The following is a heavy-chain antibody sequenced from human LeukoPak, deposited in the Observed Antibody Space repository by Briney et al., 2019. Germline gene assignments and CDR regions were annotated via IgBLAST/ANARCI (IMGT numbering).Heavy chain of an antibody. V-gene: IGHV3-23*01. J-gene: IGHJ3*01. Sequence: PGGSLRLSCSVSGFPFSSYPMSWVRQAPGRGLEWVSAISGRCGSTYYADSGKGGFTISRDNSKNTLYLQMNSLRAEDTAVYYCARERRYSYYGRPVAFDLWGQRTMVTVSS. CDR2: ISGRCGST. D-gene: IGHD5-18*01. CDR1: GFPFSSYP. CDR3: ARERRYSYYGRPVAFDL.